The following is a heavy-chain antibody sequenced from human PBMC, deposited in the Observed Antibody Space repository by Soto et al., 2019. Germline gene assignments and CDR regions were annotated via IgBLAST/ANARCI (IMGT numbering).Heavy chain of an antibody. J-gene: IGHJ4*02. V-gene: IGHV4-59*01. CDR3: ARRYCSSTSCYPFDY. D-gene: IGHD2-2*01. CDR2: IYYSGGT. CDR1: GGSISSYY. Sequence: SETLSLTCTVSGGSISSYYWSWIQQPPGKGLEWIGYIYYSGGTNYNPSLKSRVTISVDTSKNQFSLKLSSVTAADTAVYYCARRYCSSTSCYPFDYWGQGTLVTVSS.